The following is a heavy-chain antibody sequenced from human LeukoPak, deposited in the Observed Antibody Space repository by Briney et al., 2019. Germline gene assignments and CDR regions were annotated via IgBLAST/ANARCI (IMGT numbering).Heavy chain of an antibody. V-gene: IGHV3-21*01. CDR2: ISSSSSYI. CDR1: GFTFSSYS. Sequence: KPGGSLRLSCAASGFTFSSYSMNWVRQAPGKGLEWVSSISSSSSYIYYADSVKGRFTISRDNAENSLYLQMNSLRAEDTAVYYCARDINCSSTSCVLFDYWGQGTLVTVSS. J-gene: IGHJ4*02. CDR3: ARDINCSSTSCVLFDY. D-gene: IGHD2-2*01.